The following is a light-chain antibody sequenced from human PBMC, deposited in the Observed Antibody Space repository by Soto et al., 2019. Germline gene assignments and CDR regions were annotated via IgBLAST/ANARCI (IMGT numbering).Light chain of an antibody. V-gene: IGLV2-8*01. CDR1: SSDVGGYNY. J-gene: IGLJ2*01. Sequence: QSALTQPPSASGSPGQSVTIPCTGSSSDVGGYNYVSWYRQYPGKAPQFMIYEVSKRPSGVPDRFSGSKSGNTASLTVSGLQAEDEADYYCSSYAGGYNVLFVGGTKLTVL. CDR2: EVS. CDR3: SSYAGGYNVL.